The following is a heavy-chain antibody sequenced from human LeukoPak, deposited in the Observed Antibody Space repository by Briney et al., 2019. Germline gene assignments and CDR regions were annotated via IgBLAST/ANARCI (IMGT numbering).Heavy chain of an antibody. CDR2: IIPISGTT. Sequence: SVKVSCKASGGIVNSYAISWVRQAPGQGLEWMGRIIPISGTTNYAQKFQGRVTITTDESTGTAYMELSSLRSEDTAVYYCARYGGAYDSSGYSYWGQGTLVTVSS. D-gene: IGHD3-22*01. CDR1: GGIVNSYA. V-gene: IGHV1-69*05. CDR3: ARYGGAYDSSGYSY. J-gene: IGHJ4*02.